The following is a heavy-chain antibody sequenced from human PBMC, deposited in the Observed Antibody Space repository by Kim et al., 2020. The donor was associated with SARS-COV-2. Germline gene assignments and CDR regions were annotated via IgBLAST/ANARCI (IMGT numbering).Heavy chain of an antibody. V-gene: IGHV4-34*01. Sequence: SETLSLTCAVYGGSFSGYYWSWIRQPPGKGLEWIGEINHSGSTNYNPSLKSRVTISVDTSKNQFSLKLSSVTAADTAVYYCARGQLKYSGQHPAGGYWGQGTLVTVSS. J-gene: IGHJ4*02. D-gene: IGHD1-26*01. CDR1: GGSFSGYY. CDR2: INHSGST. CDR3: ARGQLKYSGQHPAGGY.